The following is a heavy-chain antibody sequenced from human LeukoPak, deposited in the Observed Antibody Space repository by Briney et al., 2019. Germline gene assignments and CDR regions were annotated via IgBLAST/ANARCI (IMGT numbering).Heavy chain of an antibody. CDR3: ARQDSSSWYPEY. CDR1: GGSISSYY. CDR2: IYYSGST. J-gene: IGHJ4*02. D-gene: IGHD6-13*01. Sequence: SETLSLTCTVSGGSISSYYWSWIRQPPGKGLEWIGYIYYSGSTNYNPSLNSRVTISVDTSKNQFSLKLSSVTAADTAVYYCARQDSSSWYPEYWGQGTLVTVSS. V-gene: IGHV4-59*08.